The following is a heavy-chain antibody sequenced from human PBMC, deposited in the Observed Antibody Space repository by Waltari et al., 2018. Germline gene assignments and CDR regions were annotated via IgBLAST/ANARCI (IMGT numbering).Heavy chain of an antibody. CDR2: IYYSGST. CDR1: GGSISSYY. Sequence: QVQLQESGPGLVTPSETLSLTCTVSGGSISSYYWSWIRQPPGKGLEWIGYIYYSGSTNYNPSRKSRVTISVDTSKNQFSLKLSSVTAADTAVYYCARAGYSSGGYYYMDVWGKGTTVTVSS. J-gene: IGHJ6*03. V-gene: IGHV4-59*01. CDR3: ARAGYSSGGYYYMDV. D-gene: IGHD6-25*01.